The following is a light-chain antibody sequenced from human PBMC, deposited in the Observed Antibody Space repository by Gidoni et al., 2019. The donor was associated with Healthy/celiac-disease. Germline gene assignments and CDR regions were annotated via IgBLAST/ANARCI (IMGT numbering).Light chain of an antibody. CDR1: QSVSSN. V-gene: IGKV3-15*01. CDR3: QQYNNGPVT. CDR2: GAS. J-gene: IGKJ4*01. Sequence: EIVMTQSPATLSVSPGERATLSCRASQSVSSNLAWYQQKPGQAPRLLIYGASTRATGIPARFSGSGSGKEFTLTISSLQSEDLAVYYCQQYNNGPVTFGGGTKVEIK.